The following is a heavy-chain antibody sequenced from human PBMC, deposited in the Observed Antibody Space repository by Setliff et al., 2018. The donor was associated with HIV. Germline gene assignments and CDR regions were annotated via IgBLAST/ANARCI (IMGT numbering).Heavy chain of an antibody. D-gene: IGHD2-8*02. CDR3: AKSLLVAGNDY. CDR2: IYSSGST. J-gene: IGHJ4*02. Sequence: SETLSLTCTVSGGSISGHYWSWIRQPPGRGLEWIGYIYSSGSTNFNPPLQSRVTISVDTSKNQFSLKLSSVAAADTAVYYCAKSLLVAGNDYWGQGTLVTVSS. V-gene: IGHV4-4*09. CDR1: GGSISGHY.